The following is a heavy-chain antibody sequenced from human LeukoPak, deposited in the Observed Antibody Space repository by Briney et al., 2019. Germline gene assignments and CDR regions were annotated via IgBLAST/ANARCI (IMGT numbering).Heavy chain of an antibody. D-gene: IGHD3-22*01. V-gene: IGHV3-48*01. J-gene: IGHJ3*02. CDR1: GFIFSSYS. CDR3: ARDGPRVRSYYYDSSGNAFDI. Sequence: PGGSLRLSCAASGFIFSSYSMNWVRQAPGKGLEWVSYISSSSSTIYYADSVKGRFTISRGNAKNSLYLQMNSLRADDTAVYYCARDGPRVRSYYYDSSGNAFDIWGQGTMVTVSS. CDR2: ISSSSSTI.